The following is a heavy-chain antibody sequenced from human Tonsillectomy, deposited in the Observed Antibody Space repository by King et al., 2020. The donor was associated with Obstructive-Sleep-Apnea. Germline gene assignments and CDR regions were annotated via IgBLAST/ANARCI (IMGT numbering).Heavy chain of an antibody. CDR1: GGTFSSYV. CDR3: ARSGGGFDAFDM. CDR2: IIPIFGRT. Sequence: QLVQSGSEVKKPGSSVKVSCKASGGTFSSYVISCVRQAPGQGLEWMGGIIPIFGRTNYAQKFQVRVTITADEATSTAYMELSSLRSEDRAVYYCARSGGGFDAFDMWGQGTMVTASS. V-gene: IGHV1-69*12. J-gene: IGHJ3*02. D-gene: IGHD2-15*01.